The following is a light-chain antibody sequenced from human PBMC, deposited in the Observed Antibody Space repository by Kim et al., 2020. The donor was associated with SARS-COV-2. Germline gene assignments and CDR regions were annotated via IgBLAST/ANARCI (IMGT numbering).Light chain of an antibody. V-gene: IGLV3-21*04. Sequence: GLTARITCGGRNIGRKSVLCYQQNPGQAPVLVIYYDSDRPSGIPERFSGSNSGNTATLTISRVEAGDEADYYCQVWDSSSDHPNYVFGTGTKVTVL. J-gene: IGLJ1*01. CDR2: YDS. CDR1: NIGRKS. CDR3: QVWDSSSDHPNYV.